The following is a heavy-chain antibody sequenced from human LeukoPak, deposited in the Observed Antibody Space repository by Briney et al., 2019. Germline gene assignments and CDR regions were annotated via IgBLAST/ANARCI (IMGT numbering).Heavy chain of an antibody. V-gene: IGHV3-23*01. CDR1: GFTFSGYV. Sequence: GGSLRLSCAASGFTFSGYVMSWVRHAPRQGLERVSAVGTSGDNTYYADSVKGRFTIATDNSRDTLSLQMNSLRAEDTAIYYCTCLDDWGKGTLVTVSS. CDR2: VGTSGDNT. J-gene: IGHJ4*02. CDR3: TCLDD.